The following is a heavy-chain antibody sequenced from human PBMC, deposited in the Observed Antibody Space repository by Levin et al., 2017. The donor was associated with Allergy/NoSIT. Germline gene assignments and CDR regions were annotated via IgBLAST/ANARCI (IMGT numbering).Heavy chain of an antibody. CDR1: GYSFSNHW. CDR2: IFPDDSDT. V-gene: IGHV5-51*01. Sequence: ASVKVSCKGSGYSFSNHWIAWVRQMPGKGLQWMGIIFPDDSDTRYSPSFQGQVTISADNSISTAYLQWSSLKASDTAIYYCARQLYGAAAGARGWYFDLWGRGTLVTVSS. D-gene: IGHD6-13*01. J-gene: IGHJ2*01. CDR3: ARQLYGAAAGARGWYFDL.